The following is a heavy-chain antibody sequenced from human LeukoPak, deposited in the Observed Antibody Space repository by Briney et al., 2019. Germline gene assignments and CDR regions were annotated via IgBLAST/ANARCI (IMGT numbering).Heavy chain of an antibody. CDR2: TYYSGST. J-gene: IGHJ3*02. Sequence: PSETLSLTCAVYGGSFSGYYWSWIRQHPGKGLEWIGYTYYSGSTYYNPSLKSRVTISVDTSKNQFSLKLSSVTAADTAVYYCARVPLEGYGGNSLAFDIWGQGTMVTVSS. CDR3: ARVPLEGYGGNSLAFDI. D-gene: IGHD4-23*01. CDR1: GGSFSGYY. V-gene: IGHV4-31*11.